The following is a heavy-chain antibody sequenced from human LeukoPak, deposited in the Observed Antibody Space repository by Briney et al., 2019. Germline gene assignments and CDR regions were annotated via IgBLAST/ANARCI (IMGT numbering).Heavy chain of an antibody. Sequence: PSETLSLTCTVSGGSISTYYWSWIRQPPGKGLEWIGYIYYSGSTNYTPSLKSRLTISVDTSKNQFSLKLSSVTAADTAVYYCARGRGLTVATSHFDSWGQGTLVTVSS. D-gene: IGHD4-17*01. CDR3: ARGRGLTVATSHFDS. CDR2: IYYSGST. V-gene: IGHV4-59*01. J-gene: IGHJ4*02. CDR1: GGSISTYY.